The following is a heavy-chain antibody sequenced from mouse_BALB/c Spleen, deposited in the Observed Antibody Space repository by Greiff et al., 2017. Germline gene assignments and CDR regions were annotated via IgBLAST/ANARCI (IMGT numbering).Heavy chain of an antibody. J-gene: IGHJ4*01. CDR2: ISYSGST. CDR1: GDSITSGY. D-gene: IGHD1-1*01. CDR3: APDYYGSSYEAMDY. Sequence: EVKLMESGPSLVKPSQTLSLTCSVTGDSITSGYWNWIRKFPGNKLEYMGYISYSGSTYYNPSLKSRISITRDTSKNQYYLQLNSVTTEDTATYYCAPDYYGSSYEAMDYWGQGTSVTVSS. V-gene: IGHV3-8*02.